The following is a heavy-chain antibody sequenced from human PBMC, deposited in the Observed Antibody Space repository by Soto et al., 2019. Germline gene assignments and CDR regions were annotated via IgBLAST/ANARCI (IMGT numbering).Heavy chain of an antibody. CDR2: ISGSGGST. J-gene: IGHJ6*03. CDR3: AKCTTQVLYYYYYYYMDV. D-gene: IGHD1-1*01. V-gene: IGHV3-23*01. Sequence: GGSLRLSCAASGFTFSSYAMSWVRQAPGKGLEWVSAISGSGGSTYYADSVKGRFTISRDNSKNTLYLQMNSLRAEDTAVYYCAKCTTQVLYYYYYYYMDVWGKGTTVTVSS. CDR1: GFTFSSYA.